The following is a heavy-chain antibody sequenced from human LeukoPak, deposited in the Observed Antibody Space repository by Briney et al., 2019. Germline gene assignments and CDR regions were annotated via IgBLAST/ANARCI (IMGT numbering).Heavy chain of an antibody. J-gene: IGHJ5*02. CDR3: AGSRGSWLSWFDP. CDR1: GRPISSYY. D-gene: IGHD2-15*01. V-gene: IGHV4-59*03. CDR2: IYYSGIT. Sequence: KPSETLSLTCAVSGRPISSYYWSWLRQPPGKGREWIGYIYYSGITNYNPSLRSRVTISVDTSKSQFSLKLSSVTAADTAVYYCAGSRGSWLSWFDPWGQGTLVTVSS.